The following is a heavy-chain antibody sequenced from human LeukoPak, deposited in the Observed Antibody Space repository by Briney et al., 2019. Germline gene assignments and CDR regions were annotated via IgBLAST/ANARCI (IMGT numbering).Heavy chain of an antibody. V-gene: IGHV3-9*01. CDR3: ARDLGGVHYYYGMDV. D-gene: IGHD3-10*01. CDR2: ISWNSGSI. J-gene: IGHJ6*02. CDR1: GFTFDDHA. Sequence: PGRSLRLSCAASGFTFDDHAMHWVRQAPGKGLEWVSGISWNSGSIGYADSVKGRFTISRDNSKNTLYLQMNSLRAEDTAVYYCARDLGGVHYYYGMDVWGQGTTVTVSS.